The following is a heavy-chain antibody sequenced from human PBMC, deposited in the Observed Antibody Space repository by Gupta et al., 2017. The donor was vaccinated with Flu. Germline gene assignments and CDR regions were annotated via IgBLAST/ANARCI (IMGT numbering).Heavy chain of an antibody. Sequence: EVQLLESGGGLVQPGGSLKLSCAASGFTFSNYVMSWVRQAPGKGLEWVSTISGNGDSTHYTDSVKGRFTISRENFKNTLYLQMSSLRAEDTAIYYCALYCSGGGCYSLGGAFDMWGQGTMVTVSS. V-gene: IGHV3-23*01. CDR1: GFTFSNYV. J-gene: IGHJ3*02. D-gene: IGHD2-15*01. CDR3: ALYCSGGGCYSLGGAFDM. CDR2: ISGNGDST.